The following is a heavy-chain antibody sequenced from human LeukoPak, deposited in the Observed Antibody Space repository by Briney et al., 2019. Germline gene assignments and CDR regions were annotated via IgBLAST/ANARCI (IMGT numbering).Heavy chain of an antibody. CDR3: TTISVGAYSAFSFDY. CDR2: IKNKTDGGTT. CDR1: GFTFSQAW. Sequence: GGSLRLSCAGSGFTFSQAWMSWVRQAPGKGLEWVGRIKNKTDGGTTDYAAPVKGRFTISRDDSKNTLYLQMSSLKTEDTAVYYCTTISVGAYSAFSFDYWGQGTLVTVSS. V-gene: IGHV3-15*01. D-gene: IGHD1-26*01. J-gene: IGHJ4*02.